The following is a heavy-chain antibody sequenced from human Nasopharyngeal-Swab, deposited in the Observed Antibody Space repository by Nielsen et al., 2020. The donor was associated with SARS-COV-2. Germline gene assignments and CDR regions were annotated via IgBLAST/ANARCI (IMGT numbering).Heavy chain of an antibody. J-gene: IGHJ4*02. CDR3: AKVGGGVGY. V-gene: IGHV3-23*01. D-gene: IGHD3-16*01. Sequence: GGSLKISCAASGFTFRSHAMSWVRQAPGKGLEWVSGISFGGVSTYYADSVKGRFTISRDNSKNTLFLQMNSLRAEDTALYYCAKVGGGVGYWGQGTLVTVSS. CDR2: ISFGGVST. CDR1: GFTFRSHA.